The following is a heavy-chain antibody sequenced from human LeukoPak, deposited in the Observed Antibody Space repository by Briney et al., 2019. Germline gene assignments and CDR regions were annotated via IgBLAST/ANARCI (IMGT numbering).Heavy chain of an antibody. CDR1: GFTFSSYE. CDR3: ARSIRSGYVFDS. V-gene: IGHV3-48*03. Sequence: GGSLRLSCAAAGFTFSSYEMNWVRQAPGKGLEWVSHISFSGSTIYYADSVKGRFTISRDNAKNSLYLQMNSLRAEDTAVYYCARSIRSGYVFDSWGQGTLVTVSS. D-gene: IGHD5-12*01. J-gene: IGHJ4*02. CDR2: ISFSGSTI.